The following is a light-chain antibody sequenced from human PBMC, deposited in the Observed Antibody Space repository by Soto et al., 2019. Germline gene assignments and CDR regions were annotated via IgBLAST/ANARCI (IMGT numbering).Light chain of an antibody. CDR1: QSVSSSY. Sequence: EIVLTQSPGTLSLSPGERATLSCRASQSVSSSYLAWYQQKPGQAPRLLFYGASSRATGIPDRFSASGSGTDFTLTISRLEPEDFAVYYCQQYGSSRTFGQGTKVEIK. CDR3: QQYGSSRT. V-gene: IGKV3-20*01. J-gene: IGKJ1*01. CDR2: GAS.